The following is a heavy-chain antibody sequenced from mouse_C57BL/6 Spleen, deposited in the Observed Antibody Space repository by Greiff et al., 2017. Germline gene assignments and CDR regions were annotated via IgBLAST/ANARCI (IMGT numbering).Heavy chain of an antibody. CDR3: ARRYGSIYFDY. D-gene: IGHD1-1*01. CDR1: GFTFSSYT. J-gene: IGHJ2*01. CDR2: ISGGGGNT. Sequence: EVQRVESGGGLVKPGGSLKLSCAASGFTFSSYTMSWVRQTPEKRLGWVATISGGGGNTYYPDSVKGRFTISRDNAKNTLYLQMSSLRSEDTALYYCARRYGSIYFDYWGQGTTLTVSS. V-gene: IGHV5-9*01.